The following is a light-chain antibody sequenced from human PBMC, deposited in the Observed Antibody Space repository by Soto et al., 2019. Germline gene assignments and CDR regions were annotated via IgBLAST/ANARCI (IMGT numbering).Light chain of an antibody. V-gene: IGLV1-44*01. CDR3: AAWDDSMNGVV. J-gene: IGLJ2*01. CDR2: SNN. Sequence: QSVLTQPHSASGTPGQRVTISCSGSSSNIGSNTVNWYQQLPGTAPKLLIYSNNQRPSGVPDRFSGSKSGTSDSLALSGLQSEDEDDYYCAAWDDSMNGVVFGGGTKLTVL. CDR1: SSNIGSNT.